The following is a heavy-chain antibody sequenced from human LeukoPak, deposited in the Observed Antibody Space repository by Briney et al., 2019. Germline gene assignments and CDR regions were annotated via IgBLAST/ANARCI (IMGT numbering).Heavy chain of an antibody. D-gene: IGHD3-10*01. Sequence: SETLSLTCTVSGGSISSSSYDWGWIRQPAGKWLEWIGSIYYSGSTYYNPSLKIPVTISVDRSKNQFSLNLRSVTAADTAVHYCARKIYYYGSGSYPWGQGTLVTVSS. CDR2: IYYSGST. CDR1: GGSISSSSYD. V-gene: IGHV4-39*07. CDR3: ARKIYYYGSGSYP. J-gene: IGHJ4*02.